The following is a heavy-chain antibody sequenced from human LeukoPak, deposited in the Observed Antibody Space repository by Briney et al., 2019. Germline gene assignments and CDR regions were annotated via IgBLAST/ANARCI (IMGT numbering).Heavy chain of an antibody. D-gene: IGHD3-22*01. CDR3: ARWTREYYDSSGYNY. CDR2: IKQDGSEK. V-gene: IGHV3-7*01. J-gene: IGHJ4*02. CDR1: GFTFSNYW. Sequence: RTGGSLRLSCAASGFTFSNYWMSWVRQAPGKGLEWVANIKQDGSEKYYVGSVKGRFTISRDNAKNSLYLQMNSLRAEDTAVYYCARWTREYYDSSGYNYWGQGILVTVSS.